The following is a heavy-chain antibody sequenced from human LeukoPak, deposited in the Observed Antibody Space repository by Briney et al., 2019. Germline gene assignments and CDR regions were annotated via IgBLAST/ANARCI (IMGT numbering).Heavy chain of an antibody. J-gene: IGHJ4*02. CDR1: GYSISSSYY. CDR3: ASPPSNAVTHDY. CDR2: IYHSGST. D-gene: IGHD4-11*01. V-gene: IGHV4-38-2*01. Sequence: NPSETLSLTCAVSGYSISSSYYWGWIRQPPGKGLEWIGTIYHSGSTHYNPSLKSRVTLSVDTSKNQFSLKLRSVTAADTAVYYCASPPSNAVTHDYWGQGTLVTVSS.